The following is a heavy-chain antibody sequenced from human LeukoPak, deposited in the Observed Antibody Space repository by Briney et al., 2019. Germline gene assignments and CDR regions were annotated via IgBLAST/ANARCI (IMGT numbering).Heavy chain of an antibody. CDR2: ISYSGST. CDR1: GGSISSYY. Sequence: SETLSLTCTVSGGSISSYYWSWIRQPPGKGLEWIGYISYSGSTYYNPSLKSRVTISVDTSKNQFSLKLSSVTAADTAVYYCAREKLYSYYYYYGMDVWGQGTTVTVSS. D-gene: IGHD3-10*01. V-gene: IGHV4-59*12. J-gene: IGHJ6*02. CDR3: AREKLYSYYYYYGMDV.